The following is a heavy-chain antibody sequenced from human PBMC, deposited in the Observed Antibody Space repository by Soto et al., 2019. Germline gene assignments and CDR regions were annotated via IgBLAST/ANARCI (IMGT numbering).Heavy chain of an antibody. V-gene: IGHV6-1*01. D-gene: IGHD3-10*01. CDR2: TYYRSKWNN. CDR3: AALSWFRAMEF. J-gene: IGHJ6*02. Sequence: PSQTLSLTCAISGDSVSSDSSAWSWIRHSPSRGLEWLGRTYYRSKWNNDYAVSVRSRVTINPDTPKNQFSLQLYSLTPEDTAVYYSAALSWFRAMEFWGQGTSVTV. CDR1: GDSVSSDSSA.